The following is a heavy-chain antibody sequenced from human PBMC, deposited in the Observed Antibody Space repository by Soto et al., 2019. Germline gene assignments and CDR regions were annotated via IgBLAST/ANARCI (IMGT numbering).Heavy chain of an antibody. J-gene: IGHJ4*02. V-gene: IGHV3-23*01. CDR1: GFTFSSYA. CDR3: AKGSSNSWATFDC. Sequence: GGSLRLSCAASGFTFSSYAMSWVRQAPGKGLEWVSTISGSGGSAVSTYYADSVKGRFTISRDDSKNTLYLHMNSLRAEDTGVYFCAKGSSNSWATFDCWGQGTLVTVSS. CDR2: ISGSGGSAVST. D-gene: IGHD5-12*01.